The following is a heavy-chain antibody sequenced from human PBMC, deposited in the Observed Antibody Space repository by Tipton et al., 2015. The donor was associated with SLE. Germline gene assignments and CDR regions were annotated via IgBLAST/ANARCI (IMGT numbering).Heavy chain of an antibody. CDR2: IYTSGST. J-gene: IGHJ6*03. CDR3: AREGVHFWSGSSYYYYYYMDV. Sequence: TLSLTCTVSGGSISSYYWNWVRQPPGKGLEWIGRIYTSGSTNYNPSLKSRVTISVDTSKNQFSLKLSSVTAADTAVYYCAREGVHFWSGSSYYYYYYMDVWGKGTTVTVSS. CDR1: GGSISSYY. V-gene: IGHV4-4*08. D-gene: IGHD3-3*02.